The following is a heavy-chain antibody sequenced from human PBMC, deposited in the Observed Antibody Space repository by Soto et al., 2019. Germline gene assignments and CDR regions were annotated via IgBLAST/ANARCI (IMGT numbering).Heavy chain of an antibody. CDR3: AREAAAGTAFDY. J-gene: IGHJ4*02. CDR2: ISYDGSNK. CDR1: GFTFSSYG. Sequence: GGSLRLSCAASGFTFSSYGMHWFRQAPGKGLEWVAVISYDGSNKYYADSVKGRFTISRDNSKNTLYLQMNSLRAEDTAVYYCAREAAAGTAFDYWGQGTLVTVSS. D-gene: IGHD6-13*01. V-gene: IGHV3-30*03.